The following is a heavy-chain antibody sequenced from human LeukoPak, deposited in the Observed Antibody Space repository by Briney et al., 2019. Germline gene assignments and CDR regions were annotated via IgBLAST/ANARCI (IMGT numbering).Heavy chain of an antibody. CDR1: GYTFTGYY. V-gene: IGHV1-2*02. J-gene: IGHJ4*02. Sequence: ASVKVSCKASGYTFTGYYMHWVRQAPGQGLEWMGWINPNSGGTNYAQKFQGRVTMTRDTSISTAYMELSRLRSDDTAVYYCARSDDYGDLYYFDYWGQGTLVTVPS. D-gene: IGHD4-17*01. CDR2: INPNSGGT. CDR3: ARSDDYGDLYYFDY.